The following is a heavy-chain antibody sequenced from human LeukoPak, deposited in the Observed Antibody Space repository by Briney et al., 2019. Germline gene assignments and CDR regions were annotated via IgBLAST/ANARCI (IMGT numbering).Heavy chain of an antibody. V-gene: IGHV3-33*08. CDR1: GFTFSSYG. Sequence: PGGSLRLSCAASGFTFSSYGMHWVRQAPGKGLEWVAVIWYDGSNKYYADSVKGRFTISRDNSKNTLYLQMNSLRAEDTAVYYCARDPGYCSSTSCYATPHYWGQGTLVTVSS. CDR2: IWYDGSNK. J-gene: IGHJ4*02. D-gene: IGHD2-2*01. CDR3: ARDPGYCSSTSCYATPHY.